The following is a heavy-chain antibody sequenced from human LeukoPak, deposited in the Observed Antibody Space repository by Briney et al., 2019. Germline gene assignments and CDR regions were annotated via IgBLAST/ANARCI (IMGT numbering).Heavy chain of an antibody. V-gene: IGHV5-51*01. CDR1: GYSFTSYW. CDR3: ARCGSEWELRGGDAFDI. J-gene: IGHJ3*02. CDR2: IYPGHSGT. D-gene: IGHD1-26*01. Sequence: NRGESLKISCKGSGYSFTSYWIAWVRQMPGKGLEWMGVIYPGHSGTRYSPSFQGQVTISADKSISTAYLQWGSLKASDTAMYYCARCGSEWELRGGDAFDIWGQGTMVTVSS.